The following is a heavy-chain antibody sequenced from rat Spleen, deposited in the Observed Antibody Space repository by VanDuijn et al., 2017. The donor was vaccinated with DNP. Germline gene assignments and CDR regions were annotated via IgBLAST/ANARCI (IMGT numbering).Heavy chain of an antibody. J-gene: IGHJ4*01. CDR2: ISYNGGTP. CDR1: GFNFSDYY. Sequence: EVLLVESDGGLVQPGRSLKLSCAVSGFNFSDYYMAWVRQAPAKGLEWVATISYNGGTPYYRDSVKGRFTISRDNAQSTLYLQMDSLRSEDTATYYCARHRTISPYYYAMDAWGQGASVTVSS. V-gene: IGHV5-7*01. CDR3: ARHRTISPYYYAMDA.